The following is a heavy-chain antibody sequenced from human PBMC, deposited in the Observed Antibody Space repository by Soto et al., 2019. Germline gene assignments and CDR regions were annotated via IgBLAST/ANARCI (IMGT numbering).Heavy chain of an antibody. J-gene: IGHJ4*02. V-gene: IGHV1-3*01. CDR3: ARDTGDGTFDF. Sequence: ASVKVSCKASGYTFSSYATHWVRQAPGQRLEWMGWINAGYGNTKSSQKFQDRVTISRDTSASTAYMELTSLRSEDTAVYYCARDTGDGTFDFWGQGTLVTVSS. CDR2: INAGYGNT. CDR1: GYTFSSYA. D-gene: IGHD7-27*01.